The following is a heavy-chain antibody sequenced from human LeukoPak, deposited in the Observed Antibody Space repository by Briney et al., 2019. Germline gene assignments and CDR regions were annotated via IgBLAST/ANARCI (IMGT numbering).Heavy chain of an antibody. V-gene: IGHV3-23*01. CDR1: GFTFSSFA. CDR2: ISSSGSVI. J-gene: IGHJ4*02. CDR3: ARRITMVRGVISRYFDF. D-gene: IGHD3-10*01. Sequence: PGGSLRLSCAASGFTFSSFAMSWVRQTPGRSLEWVSVISSSGSVIYYADSVKGRFTISRDNAKNTLYLEMNRLRVEDTAVYYCARRITMVRGVISRYFDFWGQGTLVTVSS.